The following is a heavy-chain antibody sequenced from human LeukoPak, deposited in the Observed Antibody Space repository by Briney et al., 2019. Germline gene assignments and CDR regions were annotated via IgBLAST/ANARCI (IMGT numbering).Heavy chain of an antibody. CDR3: ARYSIAVAPYYYYYMDV. Sequence: WGSLRLSCAGSGFTFSSYEMNWVRQDPGKGLEWVSYISSSSSYIYYADSVKGRFTIFRDNAKNSLYLQMNSLRAEDTAVYYCARYSIAVAPYYYYYMDVWGKGTTVTVSS. J-gene: IGHJ6*03. CDR1: GFTFSSYE. CDR2: ISSSSSYI. V-gene: IGHV3-21*05. D-gene: IGHD6-19*01.